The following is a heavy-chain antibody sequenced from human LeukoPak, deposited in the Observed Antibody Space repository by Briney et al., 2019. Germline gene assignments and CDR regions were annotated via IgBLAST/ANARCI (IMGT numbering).Heavy chain of an antibody. CDR2: ISGSGGST. V-gene: IGHV3-23*01. J-gene: IGHJ4*02. CDR3: AKDLNQFVPQYYLDY. Sequence: GGSLRLSCAVSGFTFSSYVMSWVRQAPGKGLEWVSAISGSGGSTYYADSVKGRFTISRDNSKNTLYLQMNSLRAEDTAVYYCAKDLNQFVPQYYLDYWGQGTLVTVSS. CDR1: GFTFSSYV. D-gene: IGHD2-8*01.